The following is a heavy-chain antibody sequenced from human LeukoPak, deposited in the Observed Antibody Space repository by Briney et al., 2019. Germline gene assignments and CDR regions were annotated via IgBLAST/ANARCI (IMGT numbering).Heavy chain of an antibody. CDR1: GFTFSSYS. Sequence: GGSLRLSCAASGFTFSSYSMNWVRRAPGKGLEWVSSISSSSSYIYYADSVKGRFTISRDNAKNSLYLQMNSLRAEDTAVYYCARDPGYSSSGEASDYWGQGTLVTVSS. CDR3: ARDPGYSSSGEASDY. V-gene: IGHV3-21*01. J-gene: IGHJ4*02. D-gene: IGHD6-13*01. CDR2: ISSSSSYI.